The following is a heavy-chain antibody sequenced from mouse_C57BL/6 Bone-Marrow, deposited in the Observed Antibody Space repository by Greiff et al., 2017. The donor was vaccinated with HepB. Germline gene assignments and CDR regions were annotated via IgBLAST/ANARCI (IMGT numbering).Heavy chain of an antibody. D-gene: IGHD1-1*01. CDR3: ARVNYGSSYDYYAMDY. V-gene: IGHV3-6*01. J-gene: IGHJ4*01. CDR1: GYSITSGYY. CDR2: ISYDGSN. Sequence: ESGPGLVKPSQSLSLTCSVTGYSITSGYYWNWIRQFPGNKLEWMGYISYDGSNNYNPSLKNRISITRDTSKNQFFLKLNSVTTEDTATYYCARVNYGSSYDYYAMDYWGQGTSVTVSS.